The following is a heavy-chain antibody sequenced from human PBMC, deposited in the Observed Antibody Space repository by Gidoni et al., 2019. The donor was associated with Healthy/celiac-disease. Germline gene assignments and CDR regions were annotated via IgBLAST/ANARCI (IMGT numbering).Heavy chain of an antibody. CDR1: GYTFTSYG. CDR2: SSAYNGNT. V-gene: IGHV1-18*04. J-gene: IGHJ6*02. Sequence: QVQLVQSGAEVKKPGASVKVSCKASGYTFTSYGISWVRQAPGQGLEWMGCSSAYNGNTNYAQKLQGRVTMTTDTSTSTAYMELRSLRSDDTAVYYCARDGRLGLISDYYYYGMDVWGQGTTVTVSS. D-gene: IGHD1-26*01. CDR3: ARDGRLGLISDYYYYGMDV.